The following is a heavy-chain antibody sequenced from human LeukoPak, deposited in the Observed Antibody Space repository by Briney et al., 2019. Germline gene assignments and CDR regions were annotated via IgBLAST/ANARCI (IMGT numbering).Heavy chain of an antibody. Sequence: GGSLRLSCAASGFTFSSYSMNWVRQAPGKGLEWVSYISSSSSTIYYADSVKGRFTISRDNAKNSLYLQMNSLRDEDTAVYYCARDPRSLLLWFGENYYGMDVWGQGTTVTVSS. CDR3: ARDPRSLLLWFGENYYGMDV. D-gene: IGHD3-10*01. CDR1: GFTFSSYS. V-gene: IGHV3-48*02. J-gene: IGHJ6*02. CDR2: ISSSSSTI.